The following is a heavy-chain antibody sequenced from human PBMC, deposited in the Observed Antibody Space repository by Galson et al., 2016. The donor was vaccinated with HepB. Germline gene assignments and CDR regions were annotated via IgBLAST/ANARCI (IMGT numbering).Heavy chain of an antibody. D-gene: IGHD2-2*01. CDR2: ISGSGGST. J-gene: IGHJ6*02. CDR3: AKCIPPRNCSRTSCFLSNGMDV. CDR1: GFTFSNYA. V-gene: IGHV3-23*01. Sequence: SLRLSCAASGFTFSNYAMSWVRQAPGKGLEWVSAISGSGGSTFYADSVKGRFTISRDNSKSTLYLQMSSLRAEDTAVYYCAKCIPPRNCSRTSCFLSNGMDVWGQGTTVTVSS.